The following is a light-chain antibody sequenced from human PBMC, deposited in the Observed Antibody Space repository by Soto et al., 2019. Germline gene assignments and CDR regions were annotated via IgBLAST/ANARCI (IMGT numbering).Light chain of an antibody. J-gene: IGKJ2*01. CDR2: DAS. Sequence: DIQMTQSPSSLSASVGDRVTITCRASQSISQYLAWYQQKPGKAPKLLIYDASTLEGGIPSRFSGSGSGTKFPLPHRSLQPAEFSTYYRQKENRASTLGQGTKLGIK. CDR3: QKENRAST. CDR1: QSISQY. V-gene: IGKV1-5*01.